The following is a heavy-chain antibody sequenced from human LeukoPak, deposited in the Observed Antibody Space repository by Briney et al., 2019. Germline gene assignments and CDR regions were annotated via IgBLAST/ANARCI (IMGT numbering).Heavy chain of an antibody. CDR2: ISGSGGRT. CDR1: GFTFSSDV. V-gene: IGHV3-23*01. J-gene: IGHJ4*02. CDR3: AKVRAPRQYYFDY. Sequence: AGGSLRLSCAASGFTFSSDVMSWVRQAPGKGLGWVSAISGSGGRTYYADSVKGRFTISRDNSKNTLYLQMNNLRAEDTAVYYCAKVRAPRQYYFDYWGQGTLVTVSS. D-gene: IGHD1-26*01.